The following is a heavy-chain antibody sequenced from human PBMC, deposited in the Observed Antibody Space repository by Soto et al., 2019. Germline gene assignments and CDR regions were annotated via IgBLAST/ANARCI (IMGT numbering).Heavy chain of an antibody. Sequence: QVHLQESGPGLVKASQTLSLICTVSDDSITGGGYFWSWIRQLPGNDLEWIGSACYRAHTYYNPSLTSRGIISLTPSHLRVSLRLTYVTAADTAVYSCASGGSGTYHVWGQGTLLTVAS. CDR1: DDSITGGGYF. D-gene: IGHD3-10*01. CDR2: ACYRAHT. J-gene: IGHJ4*02. CDR3: ASGGSGTYHV. V-gene: IGHV4-31*03.